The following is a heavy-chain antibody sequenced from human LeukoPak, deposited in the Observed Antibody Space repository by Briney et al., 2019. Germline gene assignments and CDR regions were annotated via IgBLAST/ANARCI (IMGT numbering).Heavy chain of an antibody. J-gene: IGHJ4*02. CDR1: GFTFSGSE. V-gene: IGHV3-48*03. D-gene: IGHD3-22*01. CDR2: ISSSGGSI. Sequence: QPGGSLRLSCAASGFTFSGSEMNWVRQAPGKGLEWVSGISSSGGSIYYADSVRGRFTISRDNAKKSLHLQMNSLRAEDTAVYYCARGGSYTYYYDSSGYTDYWGQGTLVTVSS. CDR3: ARGGSYTYYYDSSGYTDY.